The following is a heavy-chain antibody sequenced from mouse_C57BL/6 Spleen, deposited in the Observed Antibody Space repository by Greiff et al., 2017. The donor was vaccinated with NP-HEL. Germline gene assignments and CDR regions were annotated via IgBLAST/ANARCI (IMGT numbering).Heavy chain of an antibody. CDR1: GFNIKNTY. Sequence: VQLKESVAELVRPGASVKLSCTASGFNIKNTYMHWVKQRPEQGLEWIGRIDPANGNTKYAPKFQGKATITADTSSNTAYLQLSSLTSEDTAIYYCASGLTGTWYFDVWGTGTTVTVSS. J-gene: IGHJ1*03. V-gene: IGHV14-3*01. D-gene: IGHD4-1*01. CDR2: IDPANGNT. CDR3: ASGLTGTWYFDV.